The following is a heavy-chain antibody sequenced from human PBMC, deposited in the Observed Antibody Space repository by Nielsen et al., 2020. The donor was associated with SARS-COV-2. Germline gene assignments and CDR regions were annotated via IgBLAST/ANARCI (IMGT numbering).Heavy chain of an antibody. CDR1: GFTFSSYA. J-gene: IGHJ4*02. V-gene: IGHV3-30*04. D-gene: IGHD6-19*01. CDR3: ASAEAQWLVELDY. CDR2: ISYDGSNK. Sequence: GESLKISCAASGFTFSSYAMHWVRQAPGKGLEWVAVISYDGSNKYYADSVKGRFTISRDNSKNTLYLQMNSLRAEDTAVYYCASAEAQWLVELDYWGQGTLVTVSS.